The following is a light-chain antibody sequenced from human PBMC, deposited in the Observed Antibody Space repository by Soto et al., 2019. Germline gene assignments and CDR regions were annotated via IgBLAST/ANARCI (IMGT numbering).Light chain of an antibody. J-gene: IGKJ1*01. CDR3: QHYNSYSEA. V-gene: IGKV1-5*03. Sequence: DIQMTQSPSTLSGSVGDRVTITCRASQTISSWLAWYQQKPGKAPKLLIYKASTLKSGVPSRFSGCGSGTEFTLTISSLQPDDFATYYCQHYNSYSEAFGHGTKVELK. CDR1: QTISSW. CDR2: KAS.